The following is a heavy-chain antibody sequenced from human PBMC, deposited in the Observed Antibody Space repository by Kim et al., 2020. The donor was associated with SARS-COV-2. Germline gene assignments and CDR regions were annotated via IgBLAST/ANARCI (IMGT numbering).Heavy chain of an antibody. CDR3: ARDRVTTVVTRGPDAFDI. D-gene: IGHD4-17*01. CDR1: GGSISSYY. Sequence: SETLSLTCTVSGGSISSYYWSWIRQPPGKGLEWIGYIYYSGSTNYNPSLKSRVTISVDTSKNQFSLKLSSVTAADTAVYYCARDRVTTVVTRGPDAFDIWGQGTMVTVSS. V-gene: IGHV4-59*01. J-gene: IGHJ3*02. CDR2: IYYSGST.